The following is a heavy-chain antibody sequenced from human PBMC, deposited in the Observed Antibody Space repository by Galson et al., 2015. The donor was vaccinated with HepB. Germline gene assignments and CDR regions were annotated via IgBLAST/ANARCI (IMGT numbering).Heavy chain of an antibody. CDR2: ISGSGGST. D-gene: IGHD2-2*01. CDR1: RFTFSSYA. V-gene: IGHV3-23*01. Sequence: SLRLSCAASRFTFSSYAMSWVRQAPGKGLEWVSAISGSGGSTYYADPVKGRFTISRNNSKNTLYLQMNSLRAEDTAVYYGAKYNGPIPAAKVGYYYCGMDVWGQGTTVTVSS. CDR3: AKYNGPIPAAKVGYYYCGMDV. J-gene: IGHJ6*02.